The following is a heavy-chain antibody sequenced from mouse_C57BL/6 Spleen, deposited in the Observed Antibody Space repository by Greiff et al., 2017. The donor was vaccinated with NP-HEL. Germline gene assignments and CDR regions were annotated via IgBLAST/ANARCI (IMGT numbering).Heavy chain of an antibody. CDR1: GYTFTTYP. J-gene: IGHJ1*03. CDR3: ARGYYDYDWYFDV. CDR2: FHPYNDDT. D-gene: IGHD2-4*01. V-gene: IGHV1-47*01. Sequence: QVQLKESGAELVKPGASVKMSCKASGYTFTTYPIEWMKQNHGKSLEWIGNFHPYNDDTKYNEKFKGKATLTVEKSSSTVYLELSRLTSDDSAVYYCARGYYDYDWYFDVWGTGTTVTVSS.